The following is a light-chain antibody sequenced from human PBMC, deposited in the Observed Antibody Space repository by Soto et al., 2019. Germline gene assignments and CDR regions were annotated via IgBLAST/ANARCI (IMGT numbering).Light chain of an antibody. CDR2: EVN. CDR1: SSDVGAYIY. V-gene: IGLV2-14*03. J-gene: IGLJ1*01. CDR3: SAYSDIDTKV. Sequence: TEPASVSGSPGQSITISCGCTSSDVGAYIYVSWYQQFPGKAPKLILYEVNNRPSGVSNRFSGSKSDTTASLTISGLQPQDEADYYCSAYSDIDTKVFGTGTKVTVL.